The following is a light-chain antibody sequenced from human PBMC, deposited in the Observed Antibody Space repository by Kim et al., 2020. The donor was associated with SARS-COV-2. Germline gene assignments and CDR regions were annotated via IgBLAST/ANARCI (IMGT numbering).Light chain of an antibody. Sequence: VTISRTGSSSNIGAGFNVHWYQYLPGTAPKLLISDNNNRPSGVPDRFSASKSATSASLAITGLQAEDEADYYCQSYDTSLSGFVIFGGGTQLTVL. CDR3: QSYDTSLSGFVI. CDR1: SSNIGAGFN. CDR2: DNN. V-gene: IGLV1-40*01. J-gene: IGLJ2*01.